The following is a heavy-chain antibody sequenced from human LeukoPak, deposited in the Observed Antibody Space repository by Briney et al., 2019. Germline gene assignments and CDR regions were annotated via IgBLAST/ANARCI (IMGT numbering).Heavy chain of an antibody. Sequence: ASVKVSCKASGYTFTSYGISWVRQAPGQGREWMGWISAYNGNTNYAQKLQGRVTMTTDTSTSTAYMELRNLRSDDTAVYYCARDDYYKSKYFQHWGQGTLVTVSS. J-gene: IGHJ1*01. CDR3: ARDDYYKSKYFQH. CDR2: ISAYNGNT. CDR1: GYTFTSYG. V-gene: IGHV1-18*04. D-gene: IGHD3-10*01.